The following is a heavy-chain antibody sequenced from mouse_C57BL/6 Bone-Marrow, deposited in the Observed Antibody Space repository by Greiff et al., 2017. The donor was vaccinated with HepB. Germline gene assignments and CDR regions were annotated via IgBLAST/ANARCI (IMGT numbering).Heavy chain of an antibody. V-gene: IGHV1-26*01. Sequence: EVQLQQSGPELVKPGASVKISCKASGYTFTDYYMNWVKQSPGKSLEWIGDINPNNGGTSYNQKFKGKATLTVDKSSSTAYMELRSLTSEDSAVYYCAREGDLLLSDYWGQGTTLTVSS. CDR3: AREGDLLLSDY. J-gene: IGHJ2*01. D-gene: IGHD2-1*01. CDR2: INPNNGGT. CDR1: GYTFTDYY.